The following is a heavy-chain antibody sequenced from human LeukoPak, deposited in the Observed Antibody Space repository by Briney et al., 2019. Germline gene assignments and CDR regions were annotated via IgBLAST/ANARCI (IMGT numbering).Heavy chain of an antibody. Sequence: GGSLRLSCAASGFTLSSYWMSWVRQAPGKGLEWVANIKQDGSEKYYVDSVKGRFTISRDNAKNSLYLQMNSLRAEDTAVYYCAREGWGFYGSGCNSSMDYYYYYMDVWGKGTTVTVSS. J-gene: IGHJ6*03. CDR1: GFTLSSYW. CDR2: IKQDGSEK. V-gene: IGHV3-7*01. D-gene: IGHD3-10*01. CDR3: AREGWGFYGSGCNSSMDYYYYYMDV.